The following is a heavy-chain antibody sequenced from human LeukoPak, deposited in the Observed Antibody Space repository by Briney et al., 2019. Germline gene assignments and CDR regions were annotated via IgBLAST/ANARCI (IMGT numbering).Heavy chain of an antibody. CDR3: ARGGTYNGILSFDP. CDR2: IYYNGNT. J-gene: IGHJ5*02. CDR1: GGSISSYH. V-gene: IGHV4-59*01. D-gene: IGHD3-9*01. Sequence: SETLSLSCSVSGGSISSYHWSWIRQPPGKGLEWIGYIYYNGNTNYSPSLKSRVTISLDTSKIQFSLKLTSVTAADTAVYYCARGGTYNGILSFDPWGQGTLVTVSS.